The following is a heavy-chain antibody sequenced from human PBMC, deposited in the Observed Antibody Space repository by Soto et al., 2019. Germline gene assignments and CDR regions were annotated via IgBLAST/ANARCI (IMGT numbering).Heavy chain of an antibody. V-gene: IGHV1-8*01. CDR1: GYTFTSYD. CDR2: MNPNSGNT. Sequence: ASVKVSCKASGYTFTSYDINWVRQATGQGLEWMGWMNPNSGNTGYAQKFQGRVTMTRNTSISTAYMELSSLRSEDTAVYYCARYYGDYYYYYYMDVWGKGTTVTVSS. J-gene: IGHJ6*03. CDR3: ARYYGDYYYYYYMDV. D-gene: IGHD4-17*01.